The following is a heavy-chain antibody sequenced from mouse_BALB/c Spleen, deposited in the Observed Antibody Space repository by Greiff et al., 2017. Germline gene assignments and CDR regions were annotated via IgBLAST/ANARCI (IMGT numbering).Heavy chain of an antibody. Sequence: EVKLEESGGGLVQPGGSRKLSCAASGFTFSSFGMHWVRQAPEKGLEWVAYISSGSSTIYYADTVKGRFTISRDNPKNTLFLQMTSLRSEDTAMYYCARLMNDAMDYWGQGTSVTVSS. CDR2: ISSGSSTI. CDR1: GFTFSSFG. J-gene: IGHJ4*01. V-gene: IGHV5-17*02. CDR3: ARLMNDAMDY.